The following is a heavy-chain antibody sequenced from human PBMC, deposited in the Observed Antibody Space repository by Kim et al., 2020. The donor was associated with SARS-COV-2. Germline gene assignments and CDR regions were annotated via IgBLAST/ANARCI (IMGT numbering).Heavy chain of an antibody. Sequence: GGSLRLSCTTSGFTFSSYGMSWVRQAPGKGLEWVSATSDSGAATYYADSVKGRFTISRDNSKNTLFLQMDSLRVEDTAVYYCAKGPYSTGWSYFDYWGQGALVTVSS. CDR2: TSDSGAAT. CDR3: AKGPYSTGWSYFDY. D-gene: IGHD6-19*01. V-gene: IGHV3-23*01. J-gene: IGHJ4*02. CDR1: GFTFSSYG.